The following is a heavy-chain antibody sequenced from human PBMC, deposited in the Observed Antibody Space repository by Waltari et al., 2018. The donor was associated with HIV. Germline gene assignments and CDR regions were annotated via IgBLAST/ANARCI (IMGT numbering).Heavy chain of an antibody. D-gene: IGHD6-13*01. J-gene: IGHJ4*02. V-gene: IGHV4-31*03. Sequence: QLQLLESGPGLVEPSQNLSLTCTVSGGSISNGGYYWNWIRQHPGKGLEWIGYIYYSGTIYYNPSLKRRVTISIDTSKNQSSLKLTSMTAADTAVYYCASRSGGSSRPFDYWGQGTPVTVSS. CDR3: ASRSGGSSRPFDY. CDR1: GGSISNGGYY. CDR2: IYYSGTI.